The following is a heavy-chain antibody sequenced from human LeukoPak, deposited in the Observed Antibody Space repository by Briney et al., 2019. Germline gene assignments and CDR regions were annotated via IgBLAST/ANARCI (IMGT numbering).Heavy chain of an antibody. Sequence: GGSLRLTCAASGFTFSSYGMHWVRQAPGKGLEWVAVIWYDGTNKYYADSVKGRFTISRDNSKNTLFLQMNILRAEDTAVYYCARAAYDSSGYLTLWGQGTLVAVSS. CDR2: IWYDGTNK. D-gene: IGHD3-22*01. J-gene: IGHJ4*02. CDR3: ARAAYDSSGYLTL. CDR1: GFTFSSYG. V-gene: IGHV3-33*01.